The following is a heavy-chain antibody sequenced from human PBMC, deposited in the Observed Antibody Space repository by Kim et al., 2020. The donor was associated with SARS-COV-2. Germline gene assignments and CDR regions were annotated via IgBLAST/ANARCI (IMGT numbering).Heavy chain of an antibody. V-gene: IGHV3-33*01. CDR3: ARNRYYYDSSGYYEESYYYGMDV. Sequence: GGSLRLSCAASGLTFSSYGMHWVRQAPGKGLEWVAVIWYDGSNKYYADSVKGRFTISRDNSKNTLYLQMNSLRAEDTAVYYCARNRYYYDSSGYYEESYYYGMDVWGQGTTVTVSS. D-gene: IGHD3-22*01. CDR1: GLTFSSYG. CDR2: IWYDGSNK. J-gene: IGHJ6*02.